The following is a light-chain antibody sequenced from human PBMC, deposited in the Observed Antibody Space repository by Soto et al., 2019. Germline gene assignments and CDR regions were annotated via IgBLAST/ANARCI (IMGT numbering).Light chain of an antibody. CDR2: DAS. CDR1: QSISSW. V-gene: IGKV1-5*01. CDR3: QQYTSYSWT. Sequence: DIQMTHSPSTLSASVGDRVTITCRASQSISSWLAWYQQKPGKAPNLLIYDASSLESGVPSRFSGSGSGTEFTLTITNLQPDDFATYYCQQYTSYSWTFGQGTKVDNK. J-gene: IGKJ1*01.